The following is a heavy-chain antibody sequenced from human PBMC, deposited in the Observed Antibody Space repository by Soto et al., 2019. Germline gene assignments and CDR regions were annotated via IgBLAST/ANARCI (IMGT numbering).Heavy chain of an antibody. V-gene: IGHV3-30-3*01. D-gene: IGHD4-17*01. CDR2: ISYDGSNK. J-gene: IGHJ6*02. CDR3: ARDRKDYGDYGGYYYYGMDV. Sequence: PGGSLRLSCAASGFTFSSYAMHWFRQAPGKGLEWVAVISYDGSNKYYADSVKGRFTISRDNSKNTLYLQMNSLRAEDTAVYYCARDRKDYGDYGGYYYYGMDVWGQGTTVTVSS. CDR1: GFTFSSYA.